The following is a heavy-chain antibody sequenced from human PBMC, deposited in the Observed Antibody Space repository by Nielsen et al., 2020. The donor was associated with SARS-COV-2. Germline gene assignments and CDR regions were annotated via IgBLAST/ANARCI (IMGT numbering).Heavy chain of an antibody. D-gene: IGHD6-19*01. V-gene: IGHV4-34*01. CDR2: INHSGSS. CDR1: GGSFSGYY. CDR3: ARDGSGSGWYRDYYYYGMDV. J-gene: IGHJ6*02. Sequence: SETLSLTCAVYGGSFSGYYWSWIRQPPGKGLEWIGEINHSGSSNYYPSLKSRVTISVDTSKNQVSLKLSSVTAADTAVYYCARDGSGSGWYRDYYYYGMDVWGQGTTVTVSS.